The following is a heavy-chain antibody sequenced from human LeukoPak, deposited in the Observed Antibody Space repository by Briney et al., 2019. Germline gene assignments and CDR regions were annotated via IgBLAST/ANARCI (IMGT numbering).Heavy chain of an antibody. V-gene: IGHV4-4*02. D-gene: IGHD5-24*01. CDR2: IYHSGST. J-gene: IGHJ3*02. CDR1: GGSISSSNW. Sequence: SGTRSLTCAVSGGSISSSNWWSWVRQPPGKGLEWIGEIYHSGSTNYNPSLKSRVTISVDKSKNQFSLKLSSVTAADTAVYYCARDRGGRWLQSSAFDIWGQGTMVTVSS. CDR3: ARDRGGRWLQSSAFDI.